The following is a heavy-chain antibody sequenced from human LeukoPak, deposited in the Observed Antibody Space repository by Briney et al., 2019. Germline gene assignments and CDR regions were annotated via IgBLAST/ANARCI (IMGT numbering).Heavy chain of an antibody. J-gene: IGHJ6*03. V-gene: IGHV4-59*01. CDR2: IYYSGST. D-gene: IGHD3-10*01. Sequence: SETLSLTCTVSGGSISSYYWSWIRQPPGKGLEWIGYIYYSGSTNYNPSLKSRVTISVDTSKNQFSLKLSSVTAADTAVYYCARALSGGSGSYYSYYYMDVWGKGTTVTVS. CDR3: ARALSGGSGSYYSYYYMDV. CDR1: GGSISSYY.